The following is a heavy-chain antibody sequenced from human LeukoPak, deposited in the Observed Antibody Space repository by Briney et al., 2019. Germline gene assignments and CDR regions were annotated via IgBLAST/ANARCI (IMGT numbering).Heavy chain of an antibody. CDR2: ISAYNGNT. Sequence: ASVKVSCKASGYTFTSYGISWVRQAPGQGLEWMGWISAYNGNTNYAQKPQGRVTMTTDTSTSTAYMELRSLRSDDTAVYYCARDDSSSWLYYYYYGMDVWGQGTTVTVSS. J-gene: IGHJ6*02. D-gene: IGHD6-13*01. CDR3: ARDDSSSWLYYYYYGMDV. V-gene: IGHV1-18*01. CDR1: GYTFTSYG.